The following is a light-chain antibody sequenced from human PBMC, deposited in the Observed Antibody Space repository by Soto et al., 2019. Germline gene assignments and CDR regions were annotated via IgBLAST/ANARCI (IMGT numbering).Light chain of an antibody. V-gene: IGKV1-5*01. Sequence: DIQLTQSPSFLSASVGDRVTITCRASQNINTDLAWYQQKPAKVPNLLIYHASSLVTGVPSRFSGSGSGTEFTLTISSLQPDDFAAYYCQQYSTLWTFGHGTKVDIK. CDR1: QNINTD. J-gene: IGKJ1*01. CDR3: QQYSTLWT. CDR2: HAS.